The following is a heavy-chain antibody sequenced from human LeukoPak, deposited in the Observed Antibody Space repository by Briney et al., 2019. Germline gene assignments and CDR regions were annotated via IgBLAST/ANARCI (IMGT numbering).Heavy chain of an antibody. Sequence: TGGSLRLSCAASGFTFDDYAMHWVRQAPGKGREWVSLISGDGGITYYADSVKSRFTISRDNSKNSLYLQMNSLRTEDTALSPCAKDRGWYDYWGQGTLVTVSS. D-gene: IGHD6-19*01. V-gene: IGHV3-43*02. CDR2: ISGDGGIT. J-gene: IGHJ4*02. CDR3: AKDRGWYDY. CDR1: GFTFDDYA.